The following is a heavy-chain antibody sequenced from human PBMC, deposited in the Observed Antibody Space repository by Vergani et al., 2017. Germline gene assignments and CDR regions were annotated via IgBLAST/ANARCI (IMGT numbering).Heavy chain of an antibody. V-gene: IGHV4-61*02. CDR3: ASRAPSSSWPRDY. CDR2: IYTSGST. J-gene: IGHJ4*02. CDR1: GGSISSGSYY. D-gene: IGHD6-13*01. Sequence: QVQLQESGPGLVKPSQTLSLTCTVSGGSISSGSYYWSWIRQPAGKGLEWIGRIYTSGSTNYNPSLKSRVTISVDTSKNQFSLKLSSVTAADTAVYYCASRAPSSSWPRDYWGQGTLVTVSS.